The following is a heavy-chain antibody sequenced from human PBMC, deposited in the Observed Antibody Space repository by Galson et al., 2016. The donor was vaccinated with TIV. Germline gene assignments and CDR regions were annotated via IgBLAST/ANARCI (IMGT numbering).Heavy chain of an antibody. CDR3: ARDQMIDATYYYYYYGMDV. V-gene: IGHV3-66*03. D-gene: IGHD2-21*01. J-gene: IGHJ6*02. Sequence: SLRLSCAASGFIVSINYMTWVRQAPGKGLEWVSLISDRGNTYYPDSVKGRFIISRDNSKNTLYLQMNSLRLEDTAVYYCARDQMIDATYYYYYYGMDVWGQGTAVTVSS. CDR2: ISDRGNT. CDR1: GFIVSINY.